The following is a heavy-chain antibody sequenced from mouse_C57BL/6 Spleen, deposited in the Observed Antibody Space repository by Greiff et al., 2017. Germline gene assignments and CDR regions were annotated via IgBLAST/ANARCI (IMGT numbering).Heavy chain of an antibody. CDR2: IWGVGST. Sequence: QVQLQQSGPGLVAPSQSLSITCTVSGFSLTSYGVDWVRQSPGKGLEWLGVIWGVGSTNYNSALKSRLSISKDNSKSQVFLKMNTLQTDDTAMYYCARRAYGAAIPYFCVWGTGTTVTVSS. CDR3: ARRAYGAAIPYFCV. J-gene: IGHJ1*03. D-gene: IGHD1-1*01. V-gene: IGHV2-6*01. CDR1: GFSLTSYG.